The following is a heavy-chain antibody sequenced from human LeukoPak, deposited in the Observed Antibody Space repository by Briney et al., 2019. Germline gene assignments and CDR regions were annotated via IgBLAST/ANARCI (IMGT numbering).Heavy chain of an antibody. V-gene: IGHV3-74*01. J-gene: IGHJ3*01. CDR1: GFTVSSNY. CDR2: IHSDGSST. D-gene: IGHD4-17*01. CDR3: ARGLGDYGYDAFDV. Sequence: GGSLRLSCAASGFTVSSNYMSWVRQAPGKGPVWVSHIHSDGSSTRYADSVKGRFTISRDNAKNTLYLQMDSLRVEDTAVYYCARGLGDYGYDAFDVWGQGTVVTVSS.